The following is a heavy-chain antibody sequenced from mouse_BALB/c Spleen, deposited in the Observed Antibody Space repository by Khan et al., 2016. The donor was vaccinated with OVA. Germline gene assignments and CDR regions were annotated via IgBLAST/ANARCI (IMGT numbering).Heavy chain of an antibody. CDR2: VSTGGSYT. Sequence: VQLKESGGDLVKPGGSLKLSCAASGFTFSTYGMSWVRQTPDKRLEWVATVSTGGSYTYYPDSVKGRFTISRDNAKNTLYLQMSGLKSGDTAMFYCTRLAYYYDSEGFAYWGQGTLVTVSA. CDR1: GFTFSTYG. V-gene: IGHV5-6*01. J-gene: IGHJ3*01. CDR3: TRLAYYYDSEGFAY. D-gene: IGHD1-1*01.